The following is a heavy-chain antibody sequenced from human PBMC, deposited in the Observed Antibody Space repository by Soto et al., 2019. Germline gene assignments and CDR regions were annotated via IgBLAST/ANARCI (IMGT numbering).Heavy chain of an antibody. CDR1: GASVTRAGSY. CDR2: IYFDGTT. D-gene: IGHD4-17*01. J-gene: IGHJ5*01. Sequence: QVQLQESGPGLVKPSQTLSLTCDVSGASVTRAGSYWGWIRQRPGQGLEWIGYIYFDGTTYYNPSLKSRVIISFDTSRNQFSLSLRFLTAAYTAVYYCATRTPATTFDSWGQGTLVTVSS. V-gene: IGHV4-31*11. CDR3: ATRTPATTFDS.